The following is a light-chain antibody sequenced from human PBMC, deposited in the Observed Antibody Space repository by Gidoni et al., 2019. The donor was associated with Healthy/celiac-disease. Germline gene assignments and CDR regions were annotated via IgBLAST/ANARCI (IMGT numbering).Light chain of an antibody. Sequence: DIQMTQSPSSLSASVGDRVTITCRASQSISSYLNWYQQKPGKAPKLLIYAASSLQSGVPSRFSGSGYGTDFTLTISSLQNEDFATYYCQQSYSTPWTFGQGTKVEIK. J-gene: IGKJ1*01. CDR1: QSISSY. CDR2: AAS. CDR3: QQSYSTPWT. V-gene: IGKV1-39*01.